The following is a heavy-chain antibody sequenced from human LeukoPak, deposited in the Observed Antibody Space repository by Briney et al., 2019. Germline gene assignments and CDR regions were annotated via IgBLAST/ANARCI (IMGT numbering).Heavy chain of an antibody. Sequence: PSETLSLTCTVSGGSISSYYWSWIRQPAGNGLEWIGRIYTSGSTNYNPSLKSRVTMSVDTSKNQFSLKLSSVTAADTAVYYCARDGRRGYDSSGYYYGGSAFDIWGQGTMVTVSS. D-gene: IGHD3-22*01. J-gene: IGHJ3*02. CDR2: IYTSGST. CDR1: GGSISSYY. V-gene: IGHV4-4*07. CDR3: ARDGRRGYDSSGYYYGGSAFDI.